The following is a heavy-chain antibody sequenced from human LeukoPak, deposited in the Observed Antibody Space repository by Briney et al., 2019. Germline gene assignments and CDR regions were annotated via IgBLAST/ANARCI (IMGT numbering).Heavy chain of an antibody. CDR2: ISGDGGST. Sequence: GGSLRLSCAASGFTFDDYAMHWVRQAPGKGLEWVSLISGDGGSTYYADSVEGRFTISRDNSKNSLYLQMNSLRTEDTALYYCAKDKYSSGWYNWFDPWGQGTLVTVSS. D-gene: IGHD6-19*01. V-gene: IGHV3-43*02. J-gene: IGHJ5*02. CDR1: GFTFDDYA. CDR3: AKDKYSSGWYNWFDP.